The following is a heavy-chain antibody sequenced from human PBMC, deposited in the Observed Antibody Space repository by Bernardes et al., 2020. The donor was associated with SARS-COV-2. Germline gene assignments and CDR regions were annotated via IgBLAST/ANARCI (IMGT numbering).Heavy chain of an antibody. V-gene: IGHV4-39*01. CDR1: GGSISSSSYY. D-gene: IGHD5-18*01. Sequence: SDTLPLTCTVSGGSISSSSYYWGWIRQPPGTGLEWIGSIYYSGSTYYNPSLKSRVTISVDTSKNQFSLKLSSVTAADTAVYYCAGQLGLRAPFDYWGQGTLVTVSS. CDR2: IYYSGST. CDR3: AGQLGLRAPFDY. J-gene: IGHJ4*02.